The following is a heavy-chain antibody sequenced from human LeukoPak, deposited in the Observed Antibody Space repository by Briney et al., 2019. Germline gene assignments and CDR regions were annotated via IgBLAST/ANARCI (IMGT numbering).Heavy chain of an antibody. Sequence: SETLSLTCTVSGGSISSYYWSWIRQPPGKGLEWIGYIYYSGSTNYNPSLKSRVTISVDTSKNQFSLKLSSVTAADTAVYYCARVRFGELLDRRFDPWGQGTLVTVSS. CDR2: IYYSGST. J-gene: IGHJ5*02. D-gene: IGHD3-10*01. V-gene: IGHV4-59*08. CDR1: GGSISSYY. CDR3: ARVRFGELLDRRFDP.